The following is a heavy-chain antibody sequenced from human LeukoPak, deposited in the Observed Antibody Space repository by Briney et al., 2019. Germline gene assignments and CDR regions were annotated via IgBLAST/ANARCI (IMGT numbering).Heavy chain of an antibody. V-gene: IGHV4-59*12. J-gene: IGHJ4*02. CDR2: IYYSGST. D-gene: IGHD2-2*01. CDR1: GGSISGYF. Sequence: ASETLSLTCTVSGGSISGYFWSCIRQPPGKGLEWIGSIYYSGSTYYNPSLKSRVTISVDTSKNQFSLKLSSVTAADTAVYYCARDLRSTSCLDYWGQGTLVTVSS. CDR3: ARDLRSTSCLDY.